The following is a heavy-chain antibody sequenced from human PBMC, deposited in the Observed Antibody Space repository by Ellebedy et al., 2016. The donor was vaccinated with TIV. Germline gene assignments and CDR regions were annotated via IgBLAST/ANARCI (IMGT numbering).Heavy chain of an antibody. CDR2: INLGIGDT. V-gene: IGHV1-3*01. CDR1: GYIFTTYA. J-gene: IGHJ4*02. CDR3: ARGYSYEFDY. Sequence: AASVKVSCKTSGYIFTTYAMHWVRQAPGQSLEWMVWINLGIGDTKYSQNFQGRLTITSDASASTVYMELSSRRSGDTAVYFCARGYSYEFDYWGQGTLVTVSS. D-gene: IGHD5-18*01.